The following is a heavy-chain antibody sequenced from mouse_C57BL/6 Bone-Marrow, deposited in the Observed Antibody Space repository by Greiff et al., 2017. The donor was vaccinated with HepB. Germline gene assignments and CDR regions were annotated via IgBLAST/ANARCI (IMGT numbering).Heavy chain of an antibody. V-gene: IGHV1-81*01. CDR1: GYTFTSYG. CDR3: ARWGMISLQRDWYFDG. J-gene: IGHJ1*03. D-gene: IGHD1-2*01. Sequence: QVQLQQSGAELARPGASVKLSCKASGYTFTSYGISWVKQRTGQGLEWIGEIYPRSGNTYYNEKFKGKATLTADKSSSTAYMELRSLASEDSAVYFCARWGMISLQRDWYFDGWGTGTTVTVSS. CDR2: IYPRSGNT.